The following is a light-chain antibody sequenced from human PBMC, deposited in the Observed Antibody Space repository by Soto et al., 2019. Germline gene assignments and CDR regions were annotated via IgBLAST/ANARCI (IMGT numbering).Light chain of an antibody. CDR1: QSVSSN. CDR2: GAS. J-gene: IGKJ4*01. Sequence: EIVMTQSPATLSVSPGERATLSCRASQSVSSNLAWYQQKPGQAPRLLIYGASTRATGIPARFSGSGSGTEFTLTISSLRSEDFAVYYCQQYNNWPALTFGGGTKVDIK. CDR3: QQYNNWPALT. V-gene: IGKV3-15*01.